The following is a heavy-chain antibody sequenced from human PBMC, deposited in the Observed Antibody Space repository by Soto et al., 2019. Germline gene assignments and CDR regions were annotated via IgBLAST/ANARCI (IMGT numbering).Heavy chain of an antibody. V-gene: IGHV4-59*08. CDR1: GGSITNYY. CDR3: ARHGFGPLHGLVDV. CDR2: INYDGYS. Sequence: QVQLQESGPGLVKPSETLSLTCTVSGGSITNYYCSWFRQPTGKGLEWIGYINYDGYSAYNLSLKRRVTLSTDASKTQFSLMLESVPATDTAVYYCARHGFGPLHGLVDVWGPGTTVIVSS. D-gene: IGHD3-10*01. J-gene: IGHJ6*02.